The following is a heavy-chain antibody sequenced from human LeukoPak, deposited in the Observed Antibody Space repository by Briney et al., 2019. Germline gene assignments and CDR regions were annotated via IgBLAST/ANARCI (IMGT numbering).Heavy chain of an antibody. J-gene: IGHJ4*02. CDR3: ANDLDIVDSITGV. CDR2: VSRSGGST. D-gene: IGHD5-12*01. V-gene: IGHV3-23*01. CDR1: GFTFSSYS. Sequence: GGSLSLSCAASGFTFSSYSMSWIRQPPGKGLEWFSDVSRSGGSTYYVDSVTGRFHISRDNYKNTLYLQMNSLRAEDTDVCYCANDLDIVDSITGVWGQGTLVTVSS.